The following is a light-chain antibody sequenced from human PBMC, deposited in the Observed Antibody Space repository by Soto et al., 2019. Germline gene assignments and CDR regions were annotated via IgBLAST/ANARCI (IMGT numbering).Light chain of an antibody. CDR3: AAWDDSLNGYV. Sequence: QSALTQPPSASGTPGQRVTSCSGSSSNIGSNTVNWFQHPPGTAPKLLIYINNQRPSGVPDRFSGSKSGTSAYLAISGLQSEDEADYYCAAWDDSLNGYVFGTGTKVTVL. V-gene: IGLV1-44*01. CDR2: INN. CDR1: SSNIGSNT. J-gene: IGLJ1*01.